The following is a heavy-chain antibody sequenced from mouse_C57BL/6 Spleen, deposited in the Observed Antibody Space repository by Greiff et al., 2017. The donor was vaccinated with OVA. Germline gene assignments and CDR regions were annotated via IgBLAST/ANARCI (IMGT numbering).Heavy chain of an antibody. CDR1: GFNFKDYY. CDR3: ARQYGSSALFDY. V-gene: IGHV14-2*01. CDR2: IDSEDGDS. D-gene: IGHD1-1*01. J-gene: IGHJ2*01. Sequence: VQLQQSGAELVKPGASVKLSCTASGFNFKDYYMHWVKQWTEQGLEWIGRIDSEDGDSTSAQKFQGKATITADTSSNTAYLQRSSLTSEDTAVYYCARQYGSSALFDYWGQGTTLTVSS.